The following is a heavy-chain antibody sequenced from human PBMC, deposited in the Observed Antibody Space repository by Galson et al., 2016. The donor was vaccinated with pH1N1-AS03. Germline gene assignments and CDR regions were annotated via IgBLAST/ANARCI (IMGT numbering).Heavy chain of an antibody. CDR3: ARARPINSGWFDP. J-gene: IGHJ5*02. CDR2: INPNSGGT. D-gene: IGHD5-24*01. Sequence: GYTFTGYYMHWVRQAPGQGLEWMGWINPNSGGTNYAQRFQGRVTMTRDTSIGTAYMELSRLRSDDTAVYYCARARPINSGWFDPWGQGTLVTVSP. V-gene: IGHV1-2*02. CDR1: GYTFTGYY.